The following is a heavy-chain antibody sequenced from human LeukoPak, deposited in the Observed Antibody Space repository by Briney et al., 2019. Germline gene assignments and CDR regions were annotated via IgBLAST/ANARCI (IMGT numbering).Heavy chain of an antibody. V-gene: IGHV3-23*01. Sequence: RGSLRLSCAASGFIFSNYAMSWVRQAPGKGLEWVSAIDGRGSSTYYADSVKGRFTISRDNSKNTLYLQLNRLRAEDTAVYYCAKWGDYDILTGYYDSDYWGQGTLVTVSS. D-gene: IGHD3-9*01. CDR3: AKWGDYDILTGYYDSDY. J-gene: IGHJ4*02. CDR2: IDGRGSST. CDR1: GFIFSNYA.